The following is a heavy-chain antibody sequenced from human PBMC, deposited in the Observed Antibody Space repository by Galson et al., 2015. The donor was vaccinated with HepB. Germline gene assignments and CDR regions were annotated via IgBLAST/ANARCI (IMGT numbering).Heavy chain of an antibody. CDR3: ARGALVVAVGATQNNWFGP. D-gene: IGHD2-15*01. V-gene: IGHV1-18*01. CDR1: GYTFSTYS. J-gene: IGHJ5*02. Sequence: SVKVSCKASGYTFSTYSITWVRQAPGQGLEWMGWISPHNGHTNYTQKLQGRVTMTTVTSTSTAFMELRSLRSDDTAVYYCARGALVVAVGATQNNWFGPWGQGTLVTVSS. CDR2: ISPHNGHT.